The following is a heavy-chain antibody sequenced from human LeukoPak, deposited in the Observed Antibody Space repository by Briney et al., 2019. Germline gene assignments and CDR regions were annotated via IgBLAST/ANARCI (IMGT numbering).Heavy chain of an antibody. CDR1: GGSISSYY. CDR2: IYYSGST. J-gene: IGHJ4*02. D-gene: IGHD3-22*01. CDR3: ARGSPYYYDSSGYYLTPLYYFDY. V-gene: IGHV4-59*12. Sequence: SETLSLTCTVSGGSISSYYWSWIRQPPGKGLEWIGYIYYSGSTYYNPSLKSRVTISVDRSKNQFSLKLSSVTAADTAVYYCARGSPYYYDSSGYYLTPLYYFDYWGQGTLVTVSS.